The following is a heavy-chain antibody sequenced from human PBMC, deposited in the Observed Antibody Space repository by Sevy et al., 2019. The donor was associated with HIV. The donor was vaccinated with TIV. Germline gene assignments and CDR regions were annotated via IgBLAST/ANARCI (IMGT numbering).Heavy chain of an antibody. CDR3: ARDSYDSSGYLNAFDI. CDR1: GGSINSGGYY. CDR2: IYYSGST. D-gene: IGHD3-22*01. V-gene: IGHV4-31*03. Sequence: SETLSLTCTISGGSINSGGYYWSWIRQHPGKGLGWIGYIYYSGSTYYNPSLKSRVTISVDTSKNQFSLKLSSVTAADTAVYYCARDSYDSSGYLNAFDIWGQGTMVTVSS. J-gene: IGHJ3*02.